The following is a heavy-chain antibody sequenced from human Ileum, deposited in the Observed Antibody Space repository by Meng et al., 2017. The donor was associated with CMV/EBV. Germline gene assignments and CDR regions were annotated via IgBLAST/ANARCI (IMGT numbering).Heavy chain of an antibody. CDR3: AKGRDNSWTGYFYGMDF. D-gene: IGHD3/OR15-3a*01. Sequence: GGSLRLSCAASGFTFDDYAMHWVRQAPGKGLEWVSGMNGDSGTIAYADSVKGRFTISRDNAKNSLYLQMNSLRAEDTALYYCAKGRDNSWTGYFYGMDFWGHGNMVSVSS. CDR2: MNGDSGTI. V-gene: IGHV3-9*01. CDR1: GFTFDDYA. J-gene: IGHJ6*02.